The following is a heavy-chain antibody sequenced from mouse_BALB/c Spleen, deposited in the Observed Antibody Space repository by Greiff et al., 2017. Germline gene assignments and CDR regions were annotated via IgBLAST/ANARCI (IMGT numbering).Heavy chain of an antibody. CDR1: GFSLTSYG. CDR3: AREDGNYVNWLAY. Sequence: VMLVESGPGLVAPSQSLSITCTVSGFSLTSYGVHWVRQPPGKGLEWLGVIWAGGSTNYNSALMSRLSISKDNSKSQVFLKMNSLQTDDTAMYYCAREDGNYVNWLAYWGQGTLVTVSA. V-gene: IGHV2-9*02. CDR2: IWAGGST. D-gene: IGHD2-1*01. J-gene: IGHJ3*01.